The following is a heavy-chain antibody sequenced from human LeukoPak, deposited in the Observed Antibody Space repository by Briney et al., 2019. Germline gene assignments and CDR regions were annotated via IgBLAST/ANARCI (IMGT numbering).Heavy chain of an antibody. Sequence: GRSLRLSCAASGFTFSTYWMSWVRQAPGKGLEWVANIQQDGIKKYYVDSVEGRFTISRENAKNSLFLQMSSLRADDTAVYYCGRELDGSVDYWGQGTLVTVSS. CDR2: IQQDGIKK. J-gene: IGHJ4*02. CDR3: GRELDGSVDY. CDR1: GFTFSTYW. V-gene: IGHV3-7*01. D-gene: IGHD3-10*01.